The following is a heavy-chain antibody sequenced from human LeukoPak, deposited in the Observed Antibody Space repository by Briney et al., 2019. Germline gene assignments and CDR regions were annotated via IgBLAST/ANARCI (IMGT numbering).Heavy chain of an antibody. CDR1: GFTFSSYG. J-gene: IGHJ3*02. V-gene: IGHV3-33*06. CDR3: AKDWDGPYYCFHSFYI. D-gene: IGHD3-10*01. Sequence: GGSLRLSCAASGFTFSSYGMHWVRQAPGKGLEWVAVIWYDGSNKYYADSVKGRFTISRDNSKNTLYLQMNSLRAEDTAVYYCAKDWDGPYYCFHSFYILGQGKKVNVS. CDR2: IWYDGSNK.